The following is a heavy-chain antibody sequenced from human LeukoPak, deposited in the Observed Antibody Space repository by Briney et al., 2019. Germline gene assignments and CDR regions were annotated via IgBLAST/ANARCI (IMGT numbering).Heavy chain of an antibody. D-gene: IGHD1-14*01. CDR3: ARSYRDHLCRMDY. CDR2: IYSGGST. V-gene: IGHV3-66*01. J-gene: IGHJ4*02. Sequence: PGGSLRLSCAASGFTVSSCSMTWVRQAPGKGLEWVSDIYSGGSTYYADSVEGIIASFSNTSNNTVFLLMNSMSAASAALYYGARSYRDHLCRMDYWGQGTTVTVSS. CDR1: GFTVSSCS.